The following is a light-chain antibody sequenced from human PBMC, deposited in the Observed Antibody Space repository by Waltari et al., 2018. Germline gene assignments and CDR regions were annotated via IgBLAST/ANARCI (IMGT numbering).Light chain of an antibody. CDR1: KLGDRY. CDR3: QAWDSSTVV. V-gene: IGLV3-1*01. J-gene: IGLJ2*01. CDR2: QDT. Sequence: SYELTQPPSVSVSPGQTAIITCSGDKLGDRYVCWYQHKSGQSPVLVICQDTKRPSGIPERFSGSNSGNRATLTISGTQAMDEADYYCQAWDSSTVVFGGGTKLTVL.